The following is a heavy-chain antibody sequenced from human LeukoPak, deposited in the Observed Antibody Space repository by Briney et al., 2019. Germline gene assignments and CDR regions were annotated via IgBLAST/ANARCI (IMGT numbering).Heavy chain of an antibody. V-gene: IGHV3-20*04. CDR3: ARDGLKQQLSQAFDI. CDR1: GFTFDDYG. J-gene: IGHJ3*02. CDR2: INWNGGST. Sequence: PGGSLRLSCAASGFTFDDYGMSWVRQAAGKGLEWVSGINWNGGSTGYADSVKGRFTISRDNAKNSLYLQMNSLRAEDTALYYCARDGLKQQLSQAFDIWGQGTMVTVSS. D-gene: IGHD6-13*01.